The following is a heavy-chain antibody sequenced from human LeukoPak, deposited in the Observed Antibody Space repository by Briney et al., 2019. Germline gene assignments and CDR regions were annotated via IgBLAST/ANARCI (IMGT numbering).Heavy chain of an antibody. D-gene: IGHD5-12*01. CDR1: GYTFTGYY. J-gene: IGHJ5*02. CDR2: INPNSGGT. V-gene: IGHV1-2*02. CDR3: ARHGLRLLNWFDP. Sequence: ASVKVSCKASGYTFTGYYMHWVRQAPGQGLEWMGWINPNSGGTNYAQKFQGRVTMIRDTSISTAYMELSRLRSDDTAVYYCARHGLRLLNWFDPWGQGTLVTVSS.